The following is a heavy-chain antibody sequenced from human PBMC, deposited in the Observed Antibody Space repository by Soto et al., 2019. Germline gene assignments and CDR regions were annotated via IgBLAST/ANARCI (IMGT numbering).Heavy chain of an antibody. CDR2: ISAYNGNT. V-gene: IGHV1-18*01. D-gene: IGHD6-19*01. CDR3: ASYYDGSVAGTWGADY. J-gene: IGHJ4*02. Sequence: QVQLVQSGAEVKKPGASVKVSCKASGYTFTSYGISWVRQAPGQGLAWMGWISAYNGNTNYAQKLQGRVTMTTDTSSSTAYMELRRLRSDDTDVYYCASYYDGSVAGTWGADYWGQGTLVTVSS. CDR1: GYTFTSYG.